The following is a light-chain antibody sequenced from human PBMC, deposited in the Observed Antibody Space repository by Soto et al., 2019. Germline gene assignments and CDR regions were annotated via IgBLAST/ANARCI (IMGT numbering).Light chain of an antibody. CDR2: DVS. CDR1: SSDIGAYIH. Sequence: ALTQPASVSGSPGQSIAVSCSGTSSDIGAYIHVSWYQQHPGKAPKLMIYDVSNRPSGVSDRFSGSKSGNTASLTISGLQAEDEADYYCTSYTTSGTYVFGAGTKLTVL. J-gene: IGLJ1*01. CDR3: TSYTTSGTYV. V-gene: IGLV2-14*03.